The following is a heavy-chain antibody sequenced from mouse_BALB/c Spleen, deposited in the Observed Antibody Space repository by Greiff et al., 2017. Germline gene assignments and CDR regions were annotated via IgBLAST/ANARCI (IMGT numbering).Heavy chain of an antibody. CDR1: GFSLTSYG. J-gene: IGHJ3*01. D-gene: IGHD1-2*01. Sequence: VHLVESGPGLVAPSQSLSITCTVSGFSLTSYGVHWVRQPPGKGLEWLGVIWAGGSTNYNSALMSRLSISKDNSKSQVFLKMNSLQTDDTAMYYSARERDYYGYWFAYWGQGTLVTVSA. CDR2: IWAGGST. CDR3: ARERDYYGYWFAY. V-gene: IGHV2-9*02.